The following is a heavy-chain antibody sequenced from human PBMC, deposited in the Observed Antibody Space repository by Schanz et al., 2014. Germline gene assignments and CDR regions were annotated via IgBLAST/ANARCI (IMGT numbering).Heavy chain of an antibody. CDR1: GYTVSSHY. Sequence: VQLVESGGGLIQPGGSLRLSCAASGYTVSSHYMSWVRQAPGKGLEWVAVISYDGSNKYYADSVKGRFTISRDNSKNTLYLQMNSLRAEDTAVYYCAKDYSPYKGPLRASDYWGQGTLVTVSS. CDR3: AKDYSPYKGPLRASDY. V-gene: IGHV3-30*18. CDR2: ISYDGSNK. D-gene: IGHD1-20*01. J-gene: IGHJ4*02.